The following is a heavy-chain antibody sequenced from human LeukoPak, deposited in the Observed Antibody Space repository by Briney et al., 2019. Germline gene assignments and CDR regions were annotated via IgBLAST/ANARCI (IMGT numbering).Heavy chain of an antibody. D-gene: IGHD6-13*01. CDR1: GFTFTDYW. V-gene: IGHV3-7*01. J-gene: IGHJ4*01. Sequence: GGSLRLSCAVSGFTFTDYWMNWVRQAPGKGLEWVASIRQDGGEKSYVDSVKGRFTISRDNTKSSLYLQINSLRAEDTAVYYCARDGTAAGLYFDLWGQGTLVTVSS. CDR3: ARDGTAAGLYFDL. CDR2: IRQDGGEK.